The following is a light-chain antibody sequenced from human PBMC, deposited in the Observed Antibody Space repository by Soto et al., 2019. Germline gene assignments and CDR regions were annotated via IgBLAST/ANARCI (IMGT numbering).Light chain of an antibody. CDR2: TTS. J-gene: IGKJ4*01. CDR3: QQSYSTPLT. V-gene: IGKV1-39*01. CDR1: QTISTF. Sequence: DIQMTQSPSSLSASVGDRVTITCRASQTISTFLNWYQQKPGEAPKLLIYTTSSLQSGVPSRFSGSGSGTEFTLIISSLQPEDFATFYCQQSYSTPLTFGGGTKVEIK.